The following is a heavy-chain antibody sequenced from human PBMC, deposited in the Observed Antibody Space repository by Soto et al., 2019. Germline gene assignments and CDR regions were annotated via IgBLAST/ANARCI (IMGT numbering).Heavy chain of an antibody. Sequence: QVQLVQSGAEVKKPGASVKVSCKASGYTFTSYAMHWVRQAPGHRLEWMGWINAGNGNTKYSQKFQGRVTITRDTSASTAYMELSSLRSEDTTVYYCARAPLLLWFGELSFDPWGQGTLVTVSS. CDR3: ARAPLLLWFGELSFDP. D-gene: IGHD3-10*01. CDR1: GYTFTSYA. CDR2: INAGNGNT. V-gene: IGHV1-3*01. J-gene: IGHJ5*02.